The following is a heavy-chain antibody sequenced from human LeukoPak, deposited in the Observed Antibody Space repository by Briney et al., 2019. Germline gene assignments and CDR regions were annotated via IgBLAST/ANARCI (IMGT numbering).Heavy chain of an antibody. CDR1: GGSISSSSYY. V-gene: IGHV4-61*05. D-gene: IGHD5-18*01. Sequence: SETLSLTCTVSGGSISSSSYYWGWIRQPPGKGLEWIGYIYYSGSTNYNPSLKSRVTISVDTSKNQFSLKLSSVTAADTAVYYCARGTGMVATEFDYWGQGTLVTVSS. CDR2: IYYSGST. CDR3: ARGTGMVATEFDY. J-gene: IGHJ4*02.